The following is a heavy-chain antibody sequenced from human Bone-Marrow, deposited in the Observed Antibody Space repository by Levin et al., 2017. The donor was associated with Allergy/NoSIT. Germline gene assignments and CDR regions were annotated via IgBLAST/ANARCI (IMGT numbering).Heavy chain of an antibody. D-gene: IGHD4-17*01. CDR2: IYSGGST. V-gene: IGHV3-53*01. CDR3: ASRPGGDYPYFDY. Sequence: SGGSLRLSCAASGFTVSSKYMSWVRQAPGKGLEWVSLIYSGGSTHYADSVKGRFTISRDNSKNTLYLQMNSLTAEDTALYYCASRPGGDYPYFDYWGQGTLVTVSS. CDR1: GFTVSSKY. J-gene: IGHJ4*02.